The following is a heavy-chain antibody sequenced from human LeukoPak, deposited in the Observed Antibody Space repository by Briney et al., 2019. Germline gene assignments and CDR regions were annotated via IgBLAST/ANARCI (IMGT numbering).Heavy chain of an antibody. Sequence: SVKVSCKASGGTFSSYAISWVRQAPGQGLGWMGGIIPIFGTANYAQKFQGRVTITTDESTSTAYMELSSLRSEDTAVYYCARGHNSGYDMYYYDAYYYYYMDVWGKGTTVTVSS. CDR3: ARGHNSGYDMYYYDAYYYYYMDV. CDR1: GGTFSSYA. J-gene: IGHJ6*03. V-gene: IGHV1-69*05. D-gene: IGHD3-22*01. CDR2: IIPIFGTA.